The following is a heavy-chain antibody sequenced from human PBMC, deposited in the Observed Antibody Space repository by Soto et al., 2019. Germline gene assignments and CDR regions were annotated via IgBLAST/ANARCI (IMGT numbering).Heavy chain of an antibody. CDR2: SA. V-gene: IGHV1-69*01. CDR1: GGTFSIYT. J-gene: IGHJ5*02. D-gene: IGHD2-15*01. CDR3: AREGPPDIAWFDP. Sequence: QVQLVQSGAEVKKPGSSVKVSCKASGGTFSIYTISWVRQAPGQGLEWMGGSANSAQKFQGRLTVTADESTSTVYLVLSSLTSEDTAVYYCAREGPPDIAWFDPWGQGTLVSVSS.